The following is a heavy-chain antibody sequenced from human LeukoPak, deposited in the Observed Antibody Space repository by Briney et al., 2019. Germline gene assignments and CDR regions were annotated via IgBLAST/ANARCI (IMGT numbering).Heavy chain of an antibody. CDR2: ISSDGSST. V-gene: IGHV3-74*01. CDR3: AKGGRYCSSTSCYTDAFDI. D-gene: IGHD2-2*02. J-gene: IGHJ3*02. CDR1: GFTFSNYW. Sequence: QPGGSLRLSCAASGFTFSNYWMHWVRQAPGKGLVWVSRISSDGSSTIYADSVKGRFTISRDNAKNTLYLQMNSLRAEDTAVYYCAKGGRYCSSTSCYTDAFDIWGQGTMVTVSS.